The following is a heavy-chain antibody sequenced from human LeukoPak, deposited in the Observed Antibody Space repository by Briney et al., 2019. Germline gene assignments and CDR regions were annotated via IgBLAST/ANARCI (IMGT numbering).Heavy chain of an antibody. CDR3: TTEEYSYGFRA. CDR1: GFTFSNAW. V-gene: IGHV3-15*01. J-gene: IGHJ4*02. CDR2: IKSKTDGGTT. Sequence: GGSLRLSCAASGFTFSNAWMSWVCQAREKGLEWVGRIKSKTDGGTTDYAAPVKGRFTISRDDSKNTLYLQMNSLKTEDTAVYYCTTEEYSYGFRAWGQGTLVTVSS. D-gene: IGHD5-18*01.